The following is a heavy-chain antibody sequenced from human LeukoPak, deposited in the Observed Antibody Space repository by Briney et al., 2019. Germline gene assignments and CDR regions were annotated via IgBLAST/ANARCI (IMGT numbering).Heavy chain of an antibody. CDR1: GFTFSNYS. Sequence: PGGSLRLSCAASGFTFSNYSMSWVRQAPGKGLEWVANIKQDGSEKYYADSVKGRFTISRDNAKNSLYLQMTSLRAEDTAVYYCAKNKWNYDYWGQGTLVTVSS. V-gene: IGHV3-7*01. CDR2: IKQDGSEK. J-gene: IGHJ4*02. CDR3: AKNKWNYDY. D-gene: IGHD1-7*01.